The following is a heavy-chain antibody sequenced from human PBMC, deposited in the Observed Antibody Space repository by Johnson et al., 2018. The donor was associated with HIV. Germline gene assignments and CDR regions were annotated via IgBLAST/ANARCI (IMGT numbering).Heavy chain of an antibody. J-gene: IGHJ3*02. CDR1: GFTFSSYA. CDR2: ISHDGSNE. CDR3: ARSYSRWDDVFDI. V-gene: IGHV3-30*04. D-gene: IGHD1-26*01. Sequence: VQVVESGGGVVQPGRSLRLSCAASGFTFSSYAMHWVRQAPGEGLEWVAAISHDGSNEYYGDYVKGRFTISRDNSKNSLYLQVNSLRAEDTAVYYCARSYSRWDDVFDIWGQGTMVTVSS.